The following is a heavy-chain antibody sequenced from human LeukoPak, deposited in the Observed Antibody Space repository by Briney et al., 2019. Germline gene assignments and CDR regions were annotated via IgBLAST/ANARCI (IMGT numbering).Heavy chain of an antibody. CDR3: ARGFAPNYYGSGSYYNDHDY. CDR1: GYTFTSYG. J-gene: IGHJ4*02. V-gene: IGHV1-18*01. D-gene: IGHD3-10*01. Sequence: ASVKVSCKASGYTFTSYGISWVRQAPGQGLEWMGWINAYNGNTNYAQKLQGRVTMTTDTSTSTAYMELRSLRSDDTAVYYCARGFAPNYYGSGSYYNDHDYWGQGTLVTVSS. CDR2: INAYNGNT.